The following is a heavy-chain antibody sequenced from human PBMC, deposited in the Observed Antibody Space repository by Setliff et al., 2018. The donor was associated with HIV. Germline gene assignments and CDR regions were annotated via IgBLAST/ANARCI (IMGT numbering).Heavy chain of an antibody. J-gene: IGHJ4*02. V-gene: IGHV4-61*02. Sequence: SETLSLTCTVSGGSISSGSYHWSWIRQPAGKGLEWIGRFYTSGSTNYNPSLKSRVTISVDTSKNQFSLKVSSVTAADTAVYYCARVARGGHSSRWYYFDYWGQGTLVTVSS. CDR1: GGSISSGSYH. CDR3: ARVARGGHSSRWYYFDY. D-gene: IGHD6-13*01. CDR2: FYTSGST.